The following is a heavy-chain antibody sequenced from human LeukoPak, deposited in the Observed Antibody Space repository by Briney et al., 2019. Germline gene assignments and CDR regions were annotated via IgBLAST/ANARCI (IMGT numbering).Heavy chain of an antibody. V-gene: IGHV3-30*04. Sequence: QPGGSLRLSCAASGFTFSNYAMPWVRQAPGKGMEWVAFISSDGNNKYFADSVKGRFTISRDNSKNTLYLQMNSLRAEDTAVYYCAREGRLYDNSGYFSALYYFDYWGQGTLVTVSS. CDR3: AREGRLYDNSGYFSALYYFDY. D-gene: IGHD3-22*01. CDR2: ISSDGNNK. CDR1: GFTFSNYA. J-gene: IGHJ4*02.